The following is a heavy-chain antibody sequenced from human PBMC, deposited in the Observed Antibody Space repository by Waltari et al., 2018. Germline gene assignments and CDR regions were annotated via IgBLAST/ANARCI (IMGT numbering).Heavy chain of an antibody. Sequence: QITLKESGPTLVKPTQTLTLTCTFSGFSLSTSGVGVGWIRQPPGKALEWLALIYWNDDKRYSPSLKSRLTITKDTSKNQVVLTMTNMDPVDTATYYCAHSIFYDFWSGSTEYFDYWSQGTLVTVSS. CDR3: AHSIFYDFWSGSTEYFDY. J-gene: IGHJ4*02. D-gene: IGHD3-3*01. V-gene: IGHV2-5*01. CDR1: GFSLSTSGVG. CDR2: IYWNDDK.